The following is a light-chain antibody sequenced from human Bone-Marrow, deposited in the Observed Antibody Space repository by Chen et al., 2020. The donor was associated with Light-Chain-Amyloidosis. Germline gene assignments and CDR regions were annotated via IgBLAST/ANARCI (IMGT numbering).Light chain of an antibody. CDR2: GAS. Sequence: EIVLTQSPGTLSLSPGDRATLSCRASQILSNTYLAWYQQRRGQAPRRLIYGASNRATGIPDRFSGSGSGTDFTLTISILEPEDFAVYYCHHYGPVHMYTFGQGTKLEIK. CDR1: QILSNTY. V-gene: IGKV3-20*01. CDR3: HHYGPVHMYT. J-gene: IGKJ2*01.